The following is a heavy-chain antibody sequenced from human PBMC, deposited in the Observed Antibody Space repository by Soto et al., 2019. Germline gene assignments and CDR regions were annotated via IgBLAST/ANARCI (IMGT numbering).Heavy chain of an antibody. J-gene: IGHJ4*02. Sequence: QVQLQQWGAGLLKPSETLSLTCAVYGGSFSGYYWSWIRQPPGKGLEWIGEINHSGSTNYNPSLKSRVTLSVDPAKNQFSLKLSSVTAADTAVYYCAGTGMAANDYVWGSYRYTLDYWGQGTLVTVSS. V-gene: IGHV4-34*01. CDR2: INHSGST. CDR1: GGSFSGYY. D-gene: IGHD3-16*02. CDR3: AGTGMAANDYVWGSYRYTLDY.